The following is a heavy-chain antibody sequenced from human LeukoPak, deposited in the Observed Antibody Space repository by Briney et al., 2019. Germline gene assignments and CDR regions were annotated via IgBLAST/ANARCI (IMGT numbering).Heavy chain of an antibody. CDR3: AKGRGYCTGGSCYSDY. CDR1: GFTFSNYA. CDR2: ISGSGHVT. J-gene: IGHJ4*02. Sequence: GGSLRLSCAASGFTFSNYAMSWVRQAPGKGLEWVSAISGSGHVTIYTDSVKGRFTISRDNSKNTLSLQMNSLRDDDTAIYYCAKGRGYCTGGSCYSDYWGQGTLVTVSS. V-gene: IGHV3-23*01. D-gene: IGHD2-15*01.